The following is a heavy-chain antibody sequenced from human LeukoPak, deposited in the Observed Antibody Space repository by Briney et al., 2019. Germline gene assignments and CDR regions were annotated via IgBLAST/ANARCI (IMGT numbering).Heavy chain of an antibody. J-gene: IGHJ6*03. D-gene: IGHD7-27*01. CDR3: AKVGTAYYYYYMDV. CDR1: GFTFSSYE. V-gene: IGHV3-48*03. CDR2: ISSSGSTI. Sequence: GGSLRLSCAASGFTFSSYEMNWVRQAPGKGLEWVSYISSSGSTIYYADSVKGRFTISKDNAKNSLYLQMNSLRAEDTAVYYCAKVGTAYYYYYMDVWGKGTTVTVSS.